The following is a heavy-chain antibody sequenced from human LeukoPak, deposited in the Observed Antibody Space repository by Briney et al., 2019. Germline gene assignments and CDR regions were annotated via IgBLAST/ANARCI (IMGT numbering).Heavy chain of an antibody. CDR1: GLTFDDYG. J-gene: IGHJ4*02. Sequence: GGSLRLSCAASGLTFDDYGMSWVRQAPGKGLEWVSGINWNGGSTGYADSVKGRFTISRDNAKNSLYLQMNSLRAEDTALYYCARGTLKAAATDFDYWGQGTLVTVSS. D-gene: IGHD6-13*01. V-gene: IGHV3-20*04. CDR3: ARGTLKAAATDFDY. CDR2: INWNGGST.